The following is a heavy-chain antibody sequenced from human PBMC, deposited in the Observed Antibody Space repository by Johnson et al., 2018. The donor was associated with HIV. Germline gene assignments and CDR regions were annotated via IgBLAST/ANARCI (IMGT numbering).Heavy chain of an antibody. CDR1: GFSVSNTY. D-gene: IGHD3-22*01. Sequence: EVQLVESGGGLVQSGGSLRLSCGASGFSVSNTYMNWVRQAPGKGLEWVSVIYSGGRTYYADSVRGRFTISRDNSKNTLYLQMNSLRAEDTAVYYCARGSRYTYDNDDAYLLHAFDFWGQGTMVTVSS. CDR3: ARGSRYTYDNDDAYLLHAFDF. CDR2: IYSGGRT. V-gene: IGHV3-66*01. J-gene: IGHJ3*01.